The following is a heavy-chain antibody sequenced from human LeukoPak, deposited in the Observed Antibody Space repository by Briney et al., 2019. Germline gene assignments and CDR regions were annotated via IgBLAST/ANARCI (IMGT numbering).Heavy chain of an antibody. CDR2: INTDKGHT. Sequence: ASVKVSCKASGYTLTNYNISWVRQPPGQGLERMGWINTDKGHTNFVPKFQGRVTVTTDTSTNTAYMELRRLRSDDTAVYYCAREFGHCSGDNCFYFFDSWGQGSLVTVSS. D-gene: IGHD2-15*01. CDR1: GYTLTNYN. CDR3: AREFGHCSGDNCFYFFDS. J-gene: IGHJ4*02. V-gene: IGHV1-18*01.